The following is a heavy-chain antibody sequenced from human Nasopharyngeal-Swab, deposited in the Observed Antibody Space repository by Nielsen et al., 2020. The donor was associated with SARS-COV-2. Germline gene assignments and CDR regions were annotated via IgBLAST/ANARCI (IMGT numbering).Heavy chain of an antibody. CDR1: GYSFTDYW. Sequence: GESLKISCATSGYSFTDYWIAWVRQEPGKGLEWMGFVYPGDSDSRYSPSFQGQVTISADKSISTAYLQWSSLKASDTAMYYCARLWSSYGSSGYSWFDPWGQGTLVTVSS. CDR2: VYPGDSDS. J-gene: IGHJ5*02. V-gene: IGHV5-51*01. D-gene: IGHD3-22*01. CDR3: ARLWSSYGSSGYSWFDP.